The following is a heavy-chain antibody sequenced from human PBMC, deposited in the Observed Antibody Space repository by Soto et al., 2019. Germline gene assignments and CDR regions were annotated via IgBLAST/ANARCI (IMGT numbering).Heavy chain of an antibody. V-gene: IGHV1-3*01. Sequence: ASVKVSCKASGYTFASYAMHWVRQAPGQRLEWMGWINAGNGNTKYSQKFQGRVTITRDTSASTAYMELSSLRSEDTAVYYCARDLPAAIGEFDYWGQGTLVTVSS. J-gene: IGHJ4*02. CDR3: ARDLPAAIGEFDY. CDR1: GYTFASYA. D-gene: IGHD2-2*02. CDR2: INAGNGNT.